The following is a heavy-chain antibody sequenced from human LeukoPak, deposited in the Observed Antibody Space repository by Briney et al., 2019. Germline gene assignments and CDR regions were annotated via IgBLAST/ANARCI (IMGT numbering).Heavy chain of an antibody. V-gene: IGHV3-48*01. Sequence: PGGSLRLSCGVSGYTFSDYTMNWVRQAPGKGPEWISYISSGGSVMHYADSVRGRFTISRDNSQNTLYLQQNSLRADDTAVYYCAKDRAGAYCTGDCRGYFELWGRGTLVTVSS. D-gene: IGHD2-21*02. J-gene: IGHJ2*01. CDR3: AKDRAGAYCTGDCRGYFEL. CDR1: GYTFSDYT. CDR2: ISSGGSVM.